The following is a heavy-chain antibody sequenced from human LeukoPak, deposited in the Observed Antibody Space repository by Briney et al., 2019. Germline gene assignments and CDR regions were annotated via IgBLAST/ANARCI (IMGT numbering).Heavy chain of an antibody. CDR3: ARGGYSGSYYRFS. V-gene: IGHV3-74*01. D-gene: IGHD3-22*01. CDR2: ISKEGDNA. Sequence: PGGSLRLSCAASGFTFSVYWMHWVRQVPGKGLVWLSRISKEGDNAVYADSAKGRFTMSRDNAKKTVYLQLTTLRPEDTAVYYCARGGYSGSYYRFSWGQGTLVTVSS. CDR1: GFTFSVYW. J-gene: IGHJ4*02.